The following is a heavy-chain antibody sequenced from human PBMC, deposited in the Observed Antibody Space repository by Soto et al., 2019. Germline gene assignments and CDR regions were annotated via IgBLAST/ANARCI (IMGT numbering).Heavy chain of an antibody. D-gene: IGHD6-13*01. Sequence: AASVKVSCKASGYTFTSYAMHWVRQAPGQRLEWMGWINAGNGNTKYSQKFQGRVTITRDTSASTAYMELSSLRSEDTAVYYCARSVRAAALQYFDYWGQGTLVTVSS. CDR3: ARSVRAAALQYFDY. CDR1: GYTFTSYA. CDR2: INAGNGNT. V-gene: IGHV1-3*01. J-gene: IGHJ4*02.